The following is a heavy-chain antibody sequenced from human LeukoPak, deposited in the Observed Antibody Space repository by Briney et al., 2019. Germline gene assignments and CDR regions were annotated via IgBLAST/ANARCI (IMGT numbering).Heavy chain of an antibody. CDR3: ARGYYDSSGYKTNDY. V-gene: IGHV4-31*03. D-gene: IGHD3-22*01. CDR1: GGTISSGGYY. J-gene: IGHJ4*02. Sequence: SETLSLTCTVSGGTISSGGYYWSWIRQHPGKGLEWIGYIYYSGSTYYNPSLKSRVTISVDTSKNQFSLKLSSVTAADTAVYYCARGYYDSSGYKTNDYWGQGTLVTVSS. CDR2: IYYSGST.